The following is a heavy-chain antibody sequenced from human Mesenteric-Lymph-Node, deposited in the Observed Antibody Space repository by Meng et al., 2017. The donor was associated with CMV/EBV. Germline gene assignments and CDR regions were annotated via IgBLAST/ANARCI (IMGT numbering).Heavy chain of an antibody. Sequence: GESLKISCAASGFTFTIYSMNWVRQAPGKGLEWVSSITRSSSYISYADSVKGRFTISRDNAKNSVYLQMSSLSAEDTAVYYCARGWKSSSWDYYYYGMDVWGQGTTVTVSS. CDR2: ITRSSSYI. D-gene: IGHD6-13*01. V-gene: IGHV3-21*01. J-gene: IGHJ6*02. CDR3: ARGWKSSSWDYYYYGMDV. CDR1: GFTFTIYS.